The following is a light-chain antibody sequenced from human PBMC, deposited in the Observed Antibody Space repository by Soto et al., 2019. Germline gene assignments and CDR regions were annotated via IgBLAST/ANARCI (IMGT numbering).Light chain of an antibody. V-gene: IGKV3-11*01. J-gene: IGKJ5*01. Sequence: TVLTQSPAARAIPPCKAGTLSCIASQSVSSYLAWYQQKPGQAPRLLIYDASNRATGIPARFSGSGSGTDFTLTISSLEPEDFAVYCCQQRSNWPPITFGQGTRLEIK. CDR2: DAS. CDR1: QSVSSY. CDR3: QQRSNWPPIT.